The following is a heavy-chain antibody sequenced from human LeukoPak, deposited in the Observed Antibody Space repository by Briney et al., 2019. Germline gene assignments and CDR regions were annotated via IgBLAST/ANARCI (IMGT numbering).Heavy chain of an antibody. CDR1: GFTFSSYS. Sequence: GGSLRLSCAASGFTFSSYSMNWVRQAPGKGLEWVSSITSGSNYIHYADSVKGRFTISRDNAKNSLYLQMNSLRAEDTAVYYCARDYVVPEGYLDYWGQGTLVTVSS. J-gene: IGHJ4*02. V-gene: IGHV3-21*01. D-gene: IGHD3-10*02. CDR3: ARDYVVPEGYLDY. CDR2: ITSGSNYI.